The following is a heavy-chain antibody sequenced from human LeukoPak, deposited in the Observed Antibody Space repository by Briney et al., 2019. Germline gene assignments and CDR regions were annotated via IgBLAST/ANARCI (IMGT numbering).Heavy chain of an antibody. Sequence: SETLFLTCTVSGGSISSYYWSWIRQPPGKGLEWIGYIYYSGSTNYNPSLKSRVTISIDTSKNQFSLKLSSVTAADTAVYYCARRSGSYLAYWGQGTLVTVSS. D-gene: IGHD1-26*01. J-gene: IGHJ4*02. CDR3: ARRSGSYLAY. CDR2: IYYSGST. CDR1: GGSISSYY. V-gene: IGHV4-59*08.